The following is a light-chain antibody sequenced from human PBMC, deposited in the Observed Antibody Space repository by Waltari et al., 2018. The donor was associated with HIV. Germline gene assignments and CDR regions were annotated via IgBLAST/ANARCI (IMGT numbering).Light chain of an antibody. CDR2: DGS. Sequence: QSALTQPASVSGSPGQSITISCTGTSSDIGEYNYVSWLQHHPTKAPKLIIFDGSYRPSVVSNRFAGSKSGNTSSLTISGLRPEDEADYYCSSYTTIYTWVFGGGTKLTVL. V-gene: IGLV2-14*01. CDR3: SSYTTIYTWV. J-gene: IGLJ3*02. CDR1: SSDIGEYNY.